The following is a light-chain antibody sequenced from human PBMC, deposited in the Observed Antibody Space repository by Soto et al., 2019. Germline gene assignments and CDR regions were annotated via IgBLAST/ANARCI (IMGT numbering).Light chain of an antibody. CDR1: QSVINSY. J-gene: IGKJ1*01. CDR2: GAY. Sequence: EVVLTQSPRTLSLSSGERATLSCRASQSVINSYLAWYQQKPGQAPRLLLYGAYNRATGIPDRFSGSGSGTDFTLTISRLEPEDFAVYYCQQYGTAPWTFGQGTKVDIK. V-gene: IGKV3-20*01. CDR3: QQYGTAPWT.